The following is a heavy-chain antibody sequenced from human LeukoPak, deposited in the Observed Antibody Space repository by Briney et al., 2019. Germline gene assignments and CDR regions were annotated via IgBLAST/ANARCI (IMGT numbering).Heavy chain of an antibody. Sequence: SQTLSLTCTVSGGSISSGGYYWNWLRQPPGKGLEWIGYIYYSGSTNYNPSLKSRVTISVDTSKNQFSLKLSSVTAADTAVYYCARQIVVVPAALYWFDPWGQGTLVTVSS. CDR2: IYYSGST. CDR1: GGSISSGGYY. D-gene: IGHD2-15*01. CDR3: ARQIVVVPAALYWFDP. J-gene: IGHJ5*02. V-gene: IGHV4-61*08.